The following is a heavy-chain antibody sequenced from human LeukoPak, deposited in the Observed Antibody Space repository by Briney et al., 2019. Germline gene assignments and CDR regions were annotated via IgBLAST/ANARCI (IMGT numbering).Heavy chain of an antibody. Sequence: PSETLSLTCTVSGDSISSSSYCWAWIRQPPGKGLEWIGNIYNSANTHYNPSLKTRITMSVETSKNQFSLKLNSVTAADTGIYYCARHSRSAYTGYENAFDIWGQGTMVTVSS. V-gene: IGHV4-39*01. CDR3: ARHSRSAYTGYENAFDI. CDR2: IYNSANT. J-gene: IGHJ3*02. D-gene: IGHD5-12*01. CDR1: GDSISSSSYC.